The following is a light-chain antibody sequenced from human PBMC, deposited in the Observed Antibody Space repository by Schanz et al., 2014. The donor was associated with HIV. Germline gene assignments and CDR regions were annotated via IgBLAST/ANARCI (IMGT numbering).Light chain of an antibody. CDR1: QNINTY. J-gene: IGKJ1*01. CDR2: DAS. Sequence: DIQVTQSPSSLSASIGDRVTITCRASQNINTYVNWYQQKPGKPPKVLIYDASSVKSGVPSRFSGSGSGTDFTLTISSLQPEDFATYYCQQSYSTPRTFGQGTKVEIK. CDR3: QQSYSTPRT. V-gene: IGKV1-39*01.